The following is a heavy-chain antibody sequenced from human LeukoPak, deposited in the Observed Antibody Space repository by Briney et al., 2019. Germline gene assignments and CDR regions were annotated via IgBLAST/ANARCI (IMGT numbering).Heavy chain of an antibody. Sequence: GGSLRLSCTASGFTFGDYAMSWFRQAPGKGLEWVGFIRSKAYGGTTEYAASVKGRFTISRDDSKSIAYLQMNSLKTEDTAVYYCTRDRLVSSLLFDYWGQGTLVTVSS. CDR3: TRDRLVSSLLFDY. J-gene: IGHJ4*02. CDR1: GFTFGDYA. D-gene: IGHD3-16*02. V-gene: IGHV3-49*03. CDR2: IRSKAYGGTT.